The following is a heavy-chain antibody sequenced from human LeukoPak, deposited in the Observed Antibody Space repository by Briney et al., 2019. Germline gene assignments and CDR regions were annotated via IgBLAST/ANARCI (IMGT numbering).Heavy chain of an antibody. V-gene: IGHV3-30*02. J-gene: IGHJ4*02. Sequence: PGGSLRLSCAASGFTFSSYGMHWVRQAPGKGLEWVAFIRYDGTNKYYADSVKGRFTISRDNSKNTLSLQMNSLRPEDTAIYYCAKGYCSGISCYSGLDWGQGTLVTVSS. CDR1: GFTFSSYG. D-gene: IGHD2-2*01. CDR2: IRYDGTNK. CDR3: AKGYCSGISCYSGLD.